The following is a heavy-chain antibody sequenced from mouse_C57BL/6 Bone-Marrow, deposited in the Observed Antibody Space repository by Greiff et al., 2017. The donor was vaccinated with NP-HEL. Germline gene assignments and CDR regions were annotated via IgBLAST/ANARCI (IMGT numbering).Heavy chain of an antibody. V-gene: IGHV7-1*01. Sequence: EVKVVESGGGLVQSGRSLRLSCATSGFTFSDFYMEWVRQAPGKGLEWIAASRNKANDYTTAYSASVKGRFIVSRDTSQSILYLQMNALRAEDTAMYYCARDNWDWYFDVWGTGTTVTVSS. D-gene: IGHD4-1*01. J-gene: IGHJ1*03. CDR3: ARDNWDWYFDV. CDR1: GFTFSDFY. CDR2: SRNKANDYTT.